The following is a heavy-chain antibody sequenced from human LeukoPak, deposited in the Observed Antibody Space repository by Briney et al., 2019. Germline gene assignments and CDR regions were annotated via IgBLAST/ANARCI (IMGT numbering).Heavy chain of an antibody. D-gene: IGHD3-16*01. CDR1: GFRFTNAW. J-gene: IGHJ3*01. CDR3: TSRGV. V-gene: IGHV3-15*04. Sequence: CCAASGFRFTNAWMTSGRQAPGRRLEWVGRIASKTDGCATAYAAPVKGTVTTSRDESKHTLSSLINTQTTEDKAVYYCTSRGVWGKGKIVSVSS. CDR2: IASKTDGCAT.